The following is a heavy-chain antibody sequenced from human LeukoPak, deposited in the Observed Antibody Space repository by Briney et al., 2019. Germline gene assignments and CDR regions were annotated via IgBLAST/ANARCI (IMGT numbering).Heavy chain of an antibody. J-gene: IGHJ4*02. CDR1: GGTFSGYY. CDR2: INHSGST. Sequence: SDTLSLTCAVYGGTFSGYYWSWIRQPPGKGLEWIGEINHSGSTNYNPSLKSRVTISVDTSKNQFSLKLSSVTAADTAVYYCARERYGVIDYWGQGTLVTVSS. V-gene: IGHV4-34*01. D-gene: IGHD4-17*01. CDR3: ARERYGVIDY.